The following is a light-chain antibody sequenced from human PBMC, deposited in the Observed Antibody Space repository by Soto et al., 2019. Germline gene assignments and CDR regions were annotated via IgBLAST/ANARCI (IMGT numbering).Light chain of an antibody. J-gene: IGKJ2*01. V-gene: IGKV3-11*01. CDR3: QQRSTWPYT. Sequence: DIVLTQSPATLSLSPGERASLSCRASQSVSSNLAWYQQKPGQAPRLLISDASNRATGIPARFTGSGSGTDFTLTISSLEPEDFAVYYCQQRSTWPYTFGQGTKLEIK. CDR2: DAS. CDR1: QSVSSN.